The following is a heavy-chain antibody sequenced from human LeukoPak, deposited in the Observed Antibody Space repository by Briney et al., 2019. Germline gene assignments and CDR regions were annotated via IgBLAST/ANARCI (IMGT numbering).Heavy chain of an antibody. CDR3: ARGWKGRTGYYYYTDG. V-gene: IGHV4-39*01. D-gene: IGHD3/OR15-3a*01. CDR2: IYYSGST. CDR1: GGSISGVYY. J-gene: IGHJ6*03. Sequence: SETLSLTCTVCGGSISGVYYWTWIRQPPGKGLEWIGNIYYSGSTYYNPSLKSRVTMSVDTSKNQFSLSLSSVTAADTAMYYCARGWKGRTGYYYYTDGCGKGTTVTVSS.